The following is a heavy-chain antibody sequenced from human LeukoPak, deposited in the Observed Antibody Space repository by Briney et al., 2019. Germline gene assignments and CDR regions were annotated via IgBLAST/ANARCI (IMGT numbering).Heavy chain of an antibody. CDR3: ARDFTRDPPLRIVGATKGAVQH. D-gene: IGHD1-26*01. J-gene: IGHJ1*01. Sequence: GGSLRLSCAASGFTFSSYSMNWVRQAPGKGLEWVSSISSSSSYIYYADSVKGRFTIPRDNAKNSLYLQMNSLRAEDTAVYYCARDFTRDPPLRIVGATKGAVQHWGQGTLVTVSS. CDR1: GFTFSSYS. V-gene: IGHV3-21*01. CDR2: ISSSSSYI.